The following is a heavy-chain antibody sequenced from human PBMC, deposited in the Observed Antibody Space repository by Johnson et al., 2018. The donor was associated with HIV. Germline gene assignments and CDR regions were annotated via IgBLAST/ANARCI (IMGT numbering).Heavy chain of an antibody. Sequence: VQLVESGGGLVQPGGSLRLSCAASGFTVSSNYMSWVRQAPGKGLEWVSVIYRGGSTYYADSVKGRFTISRDNSKNTLYLQMNSLRAEDTAVYYCAKEAADDAFDIWGQGTMVTVSS. CDR1: GFTVSSNY. V-gene: IGHV3-66*02. CDR2: IYRGGST. J-gene: IGHJ3*02. CDR3: AKEAADDAFDI. D-gene: IGHD6-25*01.